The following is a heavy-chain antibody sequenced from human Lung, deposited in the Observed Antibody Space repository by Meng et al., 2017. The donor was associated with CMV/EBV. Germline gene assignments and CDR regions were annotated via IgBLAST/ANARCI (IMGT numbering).Heavy chain of an antibody. CDR3: ARGPRRFWSGYRLYYFDN. CDR1: GYTFTSYG. Sequence: QVRLVESGAEVKKPGAAVKVSWKASGYTFTSYGISWVRQAPGQGIEWMGWISAYDGDTKYAQNLQGRLTMTTDTSTSTAYMVLRSLRSDDTAVYYCARGPRRFWSGYRLYYFDNWGQGTLVTVSS. J-gene: IGHJ4*02. D-gene: IGHD3-3*01. V-gene: IGHV1-18*01. CDR2: ISAYDGDT.